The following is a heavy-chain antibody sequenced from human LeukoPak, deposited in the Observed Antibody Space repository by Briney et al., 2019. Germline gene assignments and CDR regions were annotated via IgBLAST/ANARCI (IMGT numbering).Heavy chain of an antibody. CDR1: GGSFSGYY. CDR2: INHSGST. D-gene: IGHD6-6*01. Sequence: SETLSLTCAVYGGSFSGYYWSWIRQPLGKGLEWIGEINHSGSTNYNPSLKSRVTISVDTSKNQFSLKLSSVTAADTAVYYCARGGGSIAARPRWFDPWGQGTLVTVSS. CDR3: ARGGGSIAARPRWFDP. J-gene: IGHJ5*02. V-gene: IGHV4-34*01.